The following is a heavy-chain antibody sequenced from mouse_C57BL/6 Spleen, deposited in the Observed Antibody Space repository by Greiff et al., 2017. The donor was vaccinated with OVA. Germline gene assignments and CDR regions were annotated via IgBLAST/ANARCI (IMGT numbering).Heavy chain of an antibody. CDR1: GFNIKDYS. D-gene: IGHD2-1*01. CDR3: SRGDYGYYGGVDY. CDR2: IDPEDGET. Sequence: VKLQQYGAELVKPGASVKLSCPAPGFNIKDYSMHWVTQRTERGLEWIGRIDPEDGETKYAPTFQGQAPITADTSTKTADLQLCMLTSEYAAVNYFSRGDYGYYGGVDYWGQGTTLTVSS. J-gene: IGHJ2*01. V-gene: IGHV14-2*01.